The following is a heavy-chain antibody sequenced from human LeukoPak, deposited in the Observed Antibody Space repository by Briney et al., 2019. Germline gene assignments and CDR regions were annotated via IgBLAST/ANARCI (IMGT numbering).Heavy chain of an antibody. D-gene: IGHD5-12*01. Sequence: SETLSLTCTVSGGSISSYYWSWIRQPPGKGLEWIGEINHSGSTNYNPSLKSRVTISVDTPKNQFSLKLSSVTAADTAVYYCARGWVYSGYLFDYWGQGTLVTVSS. J-gene: IGHJ4*02. V-gene: IGHV4-34*01. CDR1: GGSISSYY. CDR3: ARGWVYSGYLFDY. CDR2: INHSGST.